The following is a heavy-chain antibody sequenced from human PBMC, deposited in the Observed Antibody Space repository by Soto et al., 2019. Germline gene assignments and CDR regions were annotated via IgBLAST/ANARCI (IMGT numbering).Heavy chain of an antibody. CDR2: ISAYNGNT. V-gene: IGHV1-18*01. J-gene: IGHJ4*02. CDR1: GYTFTSYG. Sequence: QVQLVQSGAEVKKPGASVKVSCKASGYTFTSYGISWVRQAPGQGLEWMGWISAYNGNTNYAQKVQGRVTMTTDTYTSRPCMERRSRRTHDTAEYDCARDISGSPGYGGPANLVTVPS. CDR3: ARDISGSPGY. D-gene: IGHD1-26*01.